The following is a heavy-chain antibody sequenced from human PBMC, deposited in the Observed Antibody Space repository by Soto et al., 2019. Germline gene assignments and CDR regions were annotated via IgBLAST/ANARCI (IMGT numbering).Heavy chain of an antibody. J-gene: IGHJ6*02. D-gene: IGHD3-10*01. V-gene: IGHV1-69*02. Sequence: QVQLVQSGAEVKKPGSSVKVSCKASGGTFSSYTISWVRQAPGQGLEWMGRIIPILGIANYAQKFQGRVKITADKSTSIAYIELSSLRSEDTAVYYCARFRGSYGMDVWGQGTTVTVSS. CDR3: ARFRGSYGMDV. CDR1: GGTFSSYT. CDR2: IIPILGIA.